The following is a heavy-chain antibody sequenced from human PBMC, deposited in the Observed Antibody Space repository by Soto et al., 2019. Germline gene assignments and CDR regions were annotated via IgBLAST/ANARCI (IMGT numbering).Heavy chain of an antibody. CDR1: GFTFSSYA. D-gene: IGHD2-15*01. Sequence: GGSLRLSCAASGFTFSSYAMSWVRQAPGKGLEWVSAISGSGGSTYYADSVKGRFTISRDNSKNTLYLQMNSLRAEDTAVYYCAKDWGYCSGGSCRTFDYWGQGTLVTVSS. CDR3: AKDWGYCSGGSCRTFDY. J-gene: IGHJ4*02. V-gene: IGHV3-23*01. CDR2: ISGSGGST.